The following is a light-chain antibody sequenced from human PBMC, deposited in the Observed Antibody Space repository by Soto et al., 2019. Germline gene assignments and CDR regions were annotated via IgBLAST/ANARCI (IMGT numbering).Light chain of an antibody. V-gene: IGLV2-8*01. Sequence: QSALTQPASVSGSPGQSITISCTGTSGDVGAYNYVSWYQQHPGKAPRLMIYEVNKRPSGVPDRFSGSRSGNTASLTVSGLQAEDEADYYCNSYAGSASYVFGTGTKVTVL. J-gene: IGLJ1*01. CDR2: EVN. CDR1: SGDVGAYNY. CDR3: NSYAGSASYV.